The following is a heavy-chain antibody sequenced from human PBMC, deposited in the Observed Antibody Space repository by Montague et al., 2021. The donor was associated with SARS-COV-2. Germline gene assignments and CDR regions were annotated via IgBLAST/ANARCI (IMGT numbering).Heavy chain of an antibody. D-gene: IGHD6-19*01. CDR3: ARAGVQYNGWYLSYFDH. V-gene: IGHV3-30*04. J-gene: IGHJ4*03. CDR2: ISSDGSNK. CDR1: GFTFTSFS. Sequence: SLRLSCAASGFTFTSFSIYWVRQAPGKGLEWVAVISSDGSNKYFADSVRGRFTISRDRSLNTVFLQMNTLRPEDTAVYYCARAGVQYNGWYLSYFDHWGQGALVTVSS.